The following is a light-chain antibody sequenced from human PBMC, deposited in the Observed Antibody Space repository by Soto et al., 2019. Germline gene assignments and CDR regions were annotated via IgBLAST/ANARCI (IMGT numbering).Light chain of an antibody. CDR1: QSVGSY. J-gene: IGKJ5*01. V-gene: IGKV3-11*01. Sequence: EIVLTQSPATLSLYPGERATLSCRASQSVGSYLVWYQQKPGQAPRLLIHGASSRATGIPARFSGSGSGTDFTLTISSLEPEDFAVYSCHPRSNSPPLFGPGTRLEIK. CDR3: HPRSNSPPL. CDR2: GAS.